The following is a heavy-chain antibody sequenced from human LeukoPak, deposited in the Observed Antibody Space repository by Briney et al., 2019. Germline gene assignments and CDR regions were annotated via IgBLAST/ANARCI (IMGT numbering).Heavy chain of an antibody. J-gene: IGHJ4*02. Sequence: GGSLRLSCAASGFTFSSYAMHWVRQAPGKGLEWVAVISYDGSNKYYADSVKGRFTISRDNSKNTLYLQMNSLGAEDTAVYYCARGWYSKFDYWGQGTLVTVSS. D-gene: IGHD6-13*01. CDR1: GFTFSSYA. CDR2: ISYDGSNK. V-gene: IGHV3-30*04. CDR3: ARGWYSKFDY.